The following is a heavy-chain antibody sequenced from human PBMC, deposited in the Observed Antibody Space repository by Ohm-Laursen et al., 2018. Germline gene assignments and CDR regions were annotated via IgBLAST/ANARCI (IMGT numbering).Heavy chain of an antibody. CDR2: ISHASSHI. D-gene: IGHD4-11*01. J-gene: IGHJ6*02. CDR1: GFPFSGYS. V-gene: IGHV3-21*05. CDR3: AKAPLQSTYYYGMDV. Sequence: SLRLSCTASGFPFSGYSMNWVRQAPGKGLEWISYISHASSHIYYADSVKGRFTISRDNAKNSLYLQMNSLRAEDTALYYCAKAPLQSTYYYGMDVWGQGTTVTVSS.